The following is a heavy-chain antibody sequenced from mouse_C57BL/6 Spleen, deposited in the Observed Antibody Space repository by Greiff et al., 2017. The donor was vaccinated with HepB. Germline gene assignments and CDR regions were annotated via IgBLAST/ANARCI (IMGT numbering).Heavy chain of an antibody. CDR2: INPSNGGT. D-gene: IGHD5-1*01. V-gene: IGHV1-53*01. J-gene: IGHJ2*01. CDR1: GYTFTSYW. Sequence: QVHVKQSGTELVKPGASVKLPCKASGYTFTSYWMHWVKQRPGQGLEWIGNINPSNGGTNYNEKFKSKATLTVDKSSSTAYMQLSSLTSEDSAVYYCARSRSNYPDYWGQGTTLTVSS. CDR3: ARSRSNYPDY.